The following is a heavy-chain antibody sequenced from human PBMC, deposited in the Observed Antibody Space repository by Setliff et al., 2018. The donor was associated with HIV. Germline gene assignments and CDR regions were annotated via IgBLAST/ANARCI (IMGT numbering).Heavy chain of an antibody. Sequence: GASVKVSCKTSGYIFSGYYLHWLRRAPGQGLEWMGWINYSNGDTKFAENFQDRVTMTRDTSTSTVYMDQNRLTYDDTAVYYCALANIVSTARWNHWGRGTLVTVSS. CDR3: ALANIVSTARWNH. V-gene: IGHV1-2*02. J-gene: IGHJ5*02. D-gene: IGHD3-16*02. CDR1: GYIFSGYY. CDR2: INYSNGDT.